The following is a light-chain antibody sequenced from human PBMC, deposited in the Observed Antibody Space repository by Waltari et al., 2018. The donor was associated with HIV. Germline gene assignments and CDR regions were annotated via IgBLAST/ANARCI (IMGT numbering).Light chain of an antibody. Sequence: QSALTQPPSASGSPGQSVTISCTGTSSDVGGYNYVSWYQQHPGKAPKLMIYEVSKRPSGVPDRFSGAKSGNTASLTVSGLQAEDEAGYYCSSYAGSNMGVFGTGTKVTGL. J-gene: IGLJ1*01. CDR2: EVS. V-gene: IGLV2-8*01. CDR3: SSYAGSNMGV. CDR1: SSDVGGYNY.